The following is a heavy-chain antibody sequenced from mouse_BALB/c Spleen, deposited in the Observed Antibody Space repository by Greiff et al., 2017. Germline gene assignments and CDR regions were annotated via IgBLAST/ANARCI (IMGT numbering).Heavy chain of an antibody. V-gene: IGHV2-9*02. J-gene: IGHJ3*01. CDR1: GFSLTSYG. CDR2: IWAGGST. Sequence: VQLVESGPGLVAPSQSLSITCTVSGFSLTSYGVHWVRQPPGKGLEWLGVIWAGGSTNYNSALMSRLSISKDNSKSQVFLKMNSLQTDDTAMYYCITTAPFAYWGQGTLVTVSA. CDR3: ITTAPFAY. D-gene: IGHD1-2*01.